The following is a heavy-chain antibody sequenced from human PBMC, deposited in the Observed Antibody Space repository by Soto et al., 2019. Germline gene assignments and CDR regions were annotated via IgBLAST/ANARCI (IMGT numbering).Heavy chain of an antibody. CDR3: AKYPGAFGVSSYPSHAFDI. V-gene: IGHV1-18*01. CDR1: GYTFTTSV. CDR2: ISAYNGNT. Sequence: SVKVSCTAFGYTFTTSVMEWARTAPGQRLEWMGWISAYNGNTNYAQKLQGRVTMTTTTSTSTANIELRRLRSDDTAVYYGAKYPGAFGVSSYPSHAFDIWGQGTMVTVSS. J-gene: IGHJ3*02. D-gene: IGHD3-3*01.